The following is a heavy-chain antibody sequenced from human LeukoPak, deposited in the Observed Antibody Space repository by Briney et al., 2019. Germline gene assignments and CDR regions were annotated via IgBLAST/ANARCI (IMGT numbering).Heavy chain of an antibody. J-gene: IGHJ4*02. CDR3: ARQGITVAGFGY. D-gene: IGHD6-19*01. Sequence: GGSLRLSCAASGFTFSDYYMSWIRQAPGKGLEWVSYLSNSGNTIYYADSVKGRFTISRDNAKNSLYLQMNSLRADDTAVYYCARQGITVAGFGYWGQGTLVTVSS. V-gene: IGHV3-11*01. CDR1: GFTFSDYY. CDR2: LSNSGNTI.